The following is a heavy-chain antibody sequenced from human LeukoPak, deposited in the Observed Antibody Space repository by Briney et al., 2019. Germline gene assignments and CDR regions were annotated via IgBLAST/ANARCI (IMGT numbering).Heavy chain of an antibody. V-gene: IGHV3-30*18. J-gene: IGHJ4*02. Sequence: GGSLRLSCAASGFTFSSYGMHWVRQAPGKGLEWVAVISYDGSNQYYVDSVKGRFTISRDNSKNTLYLQMNSLRVEDTAVYYCAKGAYYYDRRAFDYWGQGTLVTASS. CDR2: ISYDGSNQ. D-gene: IGHD3-22*01. CDR1: GFTFSSYG. CDR3: AKGAYYYDRRAFDY.